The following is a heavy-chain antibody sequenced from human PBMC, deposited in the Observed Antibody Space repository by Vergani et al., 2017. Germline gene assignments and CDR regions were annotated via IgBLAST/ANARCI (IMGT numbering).Heavy chain of an antibody. D-gene: IGHD2-2*02. J-gene: IGHJ4*02. V-gene: IGHV3-23*01. CDR2: ISGSGDST. CDR3: PKGCGSSDCFTSDY. Sequence: EVQLLESGGGLVKPGGSLRLSCAASGFTFSNFAMSWVRQAPGKGLEWVSSISGSGDSTYYTDSVKGRLTISRDNSKNMLYLQMNSLRAEDTAVYYCPKGCGSSDCFTSDYWGQGTLVTVSS. CDR1: GFTFSNFA.